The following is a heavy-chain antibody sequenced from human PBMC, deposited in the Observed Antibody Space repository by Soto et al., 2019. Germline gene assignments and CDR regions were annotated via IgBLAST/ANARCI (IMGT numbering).Heavy chain of an antibody. CDR1: GYTFTGYY. D-gene: IGHD6-19*01. V-gene: IGHV1-2*04. Sequence: GASVKVSCKASGYTFTGYYMHWVRQAPGQGLEWMRWINPNSGGTNYAQKFQGWVTMTRDTSISTAYMELSRLRSDDTAVYYCARWGLGQWLGHDAFDIWGQGTMVTVSS. CDR2: INPNSGGT. CDR3: ARWGLGQWLGHDAFDI. J-gene: IGHJ3*02.